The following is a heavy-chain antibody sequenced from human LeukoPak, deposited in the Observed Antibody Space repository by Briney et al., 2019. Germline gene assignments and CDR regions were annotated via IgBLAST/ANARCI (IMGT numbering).Heavy chain of an antibody. CDR2: INPNSGGT. CDR1: GYTFTSYY. CDR3: ARARRYYYDSSGYDNWFDP. J-gene: IGHJ5*02. Sequence: ASVKVSCKASGYTFTSYYMHWVRQAPGQGLEWMGWINPNSGGTNYAQKFQGRVTMTRDTSISTAYMELSRLRSDDTAVYYCARARRYYYDSSGYDNWFDPWGQGTLVTVSS. D-gene: IGHD3-22*01. V-gene: IGHV1-2*02.